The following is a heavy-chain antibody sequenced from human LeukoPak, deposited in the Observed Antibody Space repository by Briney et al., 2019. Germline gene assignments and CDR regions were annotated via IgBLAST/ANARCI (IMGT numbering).Heavy chain of an antibody. Sequence: SVKVSCKASGGTFSSYAISWVRQAPGQGLEWMGRIIPILGIANYAQKFQSRVTITADKSTSTAYMELSSLRSEDTAVYYCAREAPMVRGVKAGPNDYWGQGTLVTVSS. J-gene: IGHJ4*02. CDR1: GGTFSSYA. D-gene: IGHD3-10*01. CDR3: AREAPMVRGVKAGPNDY. CDR2: IIPILGIA. V-gene: IGHV1-69*04.